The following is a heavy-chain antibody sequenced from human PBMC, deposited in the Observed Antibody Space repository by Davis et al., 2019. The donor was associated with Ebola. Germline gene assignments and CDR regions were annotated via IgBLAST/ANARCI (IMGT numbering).Heavy chain of an antibody. Sequence: GESLKISCKGSGYSFTSYWIGWVRQMPGKGLEWMGKIDPYDSYTNYSPSFQGHVTISVDKSINTAYLQWRSLRASDTAIYYCARQESLYGWSDYWGQGTLVTVSS. V-gene: IGHV5-10-1*01. J-gene: IGHJ4*02. CDR3: ARQESLYGWSDY. CDR2: IDPYDSYT. CDR1: GYSFTSYW. D-gene: IGHD2-8*01.